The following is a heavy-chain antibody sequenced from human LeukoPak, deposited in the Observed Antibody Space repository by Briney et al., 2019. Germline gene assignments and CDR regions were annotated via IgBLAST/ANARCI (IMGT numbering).Heavy chain of an antibody. J-gene: IGHJ1*01. CDR3: ARDSSEFRSLIPH. Sequence: ASVKVSCKASGYTFTSYDFNWLRQATGQGPEWMGWMNPNSGATGYAQKFQGRVTMTRSASINTAYMELTDLRSEDTAVYYCARDSSEFRSLIPHWGQGTLVTVSS. CDR2: MNPNSGAT. CDR1: GYTFTSYD. D-gene: IGHD2-21*01. V-gene: IGHV1-8*01.